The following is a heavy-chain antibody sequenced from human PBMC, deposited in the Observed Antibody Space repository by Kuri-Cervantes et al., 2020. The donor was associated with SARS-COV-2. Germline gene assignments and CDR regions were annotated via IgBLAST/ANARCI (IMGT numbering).Heavy chain of an antibody. Sequence: GGSLRLSCAASGFTLSDYYMSWIRQAPGKGLEWVSYISSSGSTIYYADSVKGRFTISIDNAKNSLYLQMNSLRAEDTAVYYCASDHNQDAFDIWGQGTMVTVSS. CDR2: ISSSGSTI. V-gene: IGHV3-11*04. CDR1: GFTLSDYY. J-gene: IGHJ3*02. D-gene: IGHD1-14*01. CDR3: ASDHNQDAFDI.